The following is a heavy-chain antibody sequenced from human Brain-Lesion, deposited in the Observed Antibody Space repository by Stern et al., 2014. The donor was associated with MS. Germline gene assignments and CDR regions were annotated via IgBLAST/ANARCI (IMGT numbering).Heavy chain of an antibody. V-gene: IGHV4-61*02. Sequence: QVQLVESGPGLVKPSQTLSLSCTVSGGSISSGGYYWSWLRQPAGKGLEWIGRIFNSGRTSFNPPLKSWVPISHEPSKNQFSLRLNSMTAADTAVYYCARGRVVPGFQYYATDVWGQGTTVIVSS. CDR2: IFNSGRT. CDR1: GGSISSGGYY. CDR3: ARGRVVPGFQYYATDV. J-gene: IGHJ6*02. D-gene: IGHD2-2*01.